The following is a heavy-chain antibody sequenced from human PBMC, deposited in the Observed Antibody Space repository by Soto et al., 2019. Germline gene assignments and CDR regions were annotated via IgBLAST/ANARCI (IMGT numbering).Heavy chain of an antibody. CDR2: ISSSSSYI. V-gene: IGHV3-21*01. J-gene: IGHJ6*02. CDR1: GFTFSSYS. Sequence: PGESLKISCAASGFTFSSYSMNWVRQAPGKGLEWVSSISSSSSYIYYADSVKGRFTISRDNAKNSLYLQMNSLRAEDTAVYYCARVTIAARLTDVWGQGTTVTVSS. D-gene: IGHD6-6*01. CDR3: ARVTIAARLTDV.